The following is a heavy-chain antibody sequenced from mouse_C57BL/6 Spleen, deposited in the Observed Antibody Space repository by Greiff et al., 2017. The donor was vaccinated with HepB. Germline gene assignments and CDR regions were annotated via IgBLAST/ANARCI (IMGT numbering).Heavy chain of an antibody. Sequence: EVMLVESGGGLVQPGGSLKLSCAASGFTFSDYYMYWVRQTPEKRLEWVAYISNGGGSTYYPDTVKGRFTISRDNAKNTLYLQMSRLKSEDTAMYYCARPFYDYDPAWFAYWGQGTLVTVSA. V-gene: IGHV5-12*01. CDR2: ISNGGGST. CDR1: GFTFSDYY. J-gene: IGHJ3*01. D-gene: IGHD2-4*01. CDR3: ARPFYDYDPAWFAY.